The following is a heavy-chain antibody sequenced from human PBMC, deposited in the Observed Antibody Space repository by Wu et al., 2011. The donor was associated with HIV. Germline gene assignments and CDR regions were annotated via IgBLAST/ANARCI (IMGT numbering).Heavy chain of an antibody. J-gene: IGHJ5*02. V-gene: IGHV1-18*01. CDR3: ARDEGLQPGWFDP. Sequence: QVQLVQSGAEVKKPGASVKVSCKTSGYTFSTYGISWVRQAPGQGLEWMGWINTYNGDTNYAQKIQGRLTMTTDTFTSTAYMELRSLRSDDTAVYYXARDEGLQPGWFDPWGQGTSVTVSS. CDR1: GYTFSTYG. CDR2: INTYNGDT. D-gene: IGHD4-11*01.